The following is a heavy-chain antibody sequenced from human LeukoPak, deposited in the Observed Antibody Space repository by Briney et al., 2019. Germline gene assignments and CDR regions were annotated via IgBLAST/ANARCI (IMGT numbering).Heavy chain of an antibody. D-gene: IGHD5-18*01. CDR2: KYYSGST. V-gene: IGHV4-61*01. J-gene: IGHJ4*02. CDR1: GVSVNTCCYY. Sequence: SETLSLTCDVSGVSVNTCCYYWTWIRQPPGKGLEWIGYKYYSGSTRYNSSLRSRLTISLDSSKNQFSLRLTSVAAADTAVYYCARGRSYGFDFDSWGPGTLVIVSS. CDR3: ARGRSYGFDFDS.